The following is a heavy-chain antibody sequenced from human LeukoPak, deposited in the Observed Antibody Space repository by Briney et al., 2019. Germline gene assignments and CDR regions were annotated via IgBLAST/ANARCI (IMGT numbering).Heavy chain of an antibody. J-gene: IGHJ4*02. CDR2: ISSSGSTI. D-gene: IGHD3-10*01. V-gene: IGHV3-48*04. Sequence: GGSLRLSCAASGFTVYTYTMNWVRQAPGKGLEWVSYISSSGSTIYYADSVKGRFTISRDNAKNSLYLQMNSLRAEDTAVYYCARGGGGDEIDYWGQGTLVTVSS. CDR3: ARGGGGDEIDY. CDR1: GFTVYTYT.